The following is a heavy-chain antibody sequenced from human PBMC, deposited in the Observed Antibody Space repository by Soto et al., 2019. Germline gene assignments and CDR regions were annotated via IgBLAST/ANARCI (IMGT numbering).Heavy chain of an antibody. Sequence: QVQLVKSGAEVKKPGSSVKVSCKASGGTFSSYAISWVRQAPGQGLEWMGGIIPISDTTNYAQKFQGGVTSTADESTSTAYMELSSLRSEDTAVYYCARSQGSSTSLEIYYYYYYGMDVWGQGTTVTVSS. D-gene: IGHD2-2*01. CDR3: ARSQGSSTSLEIYYYYYYGMDV. CDR1: GGTFSSYA. CDR2: IIPISDTT. J-gene: IGHJ6*02. V-gene: IGHV1-69*01.